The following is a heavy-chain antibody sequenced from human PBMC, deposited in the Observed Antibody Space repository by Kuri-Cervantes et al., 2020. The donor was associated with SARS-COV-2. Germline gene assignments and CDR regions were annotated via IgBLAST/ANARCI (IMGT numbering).Heavy chain of an antibody. CDR3: ARDLGVAPDV. CDR2: IKGGSGTT. J-gene: IGHJ4*02. D-gene: IGHD3-16*01. V-gene: IGHV3-23*01. CDR1: GFTFSSYA. Sequence: GGSLTLSCSASGFTFSSYAMSWVRQAPGKGLEWVSCIKGGSGTTYYAASVKGRFTVSRDNAKNTLYLLMSSLRVEDTAMYYCARDLGVAPDVWGQGTQVTVSS.